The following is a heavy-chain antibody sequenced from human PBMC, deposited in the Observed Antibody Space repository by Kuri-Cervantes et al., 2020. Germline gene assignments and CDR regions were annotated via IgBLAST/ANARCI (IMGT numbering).Heavy chain of an antibody. V-gene: IGHV3-11*01. J-gene: IGHJ4*02. CDR2: TGKRDDKI. CDR1: GFTFSDYY. D-gene: IGHD3-10*01. CDR3: AKLLLWFGELLYPWSDFDY. Sequence: GESLKISCAASGFTFSDYYMNWIRQAPGKGLEWVSYTGKRDDKISYADSVKGRFSVSRDNAKKLPYLQMNSLRAEDTAVYYCAKLLLWFGELLYPWSDFDYWGQGTLVTVSS.